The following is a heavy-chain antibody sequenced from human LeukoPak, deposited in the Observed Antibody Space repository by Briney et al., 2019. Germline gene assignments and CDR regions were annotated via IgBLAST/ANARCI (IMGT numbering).Heavy chain of an antibody. CDR2: ISSSGSTI. Sequence: GGSLRLSCAASGFTFSDYYMSWIRQAPGKGLEWVSYISSSGSTIYYADSVKGRFTISRDNAKNSLYLQMNGLRAEDTAVYYCARGDYYDSSLWNYWGQGTLVTVSS. J-gene: IGHJ4*02. CDR1: GFTFSDYY. D-gene: IGHD3-22*01. V-gene: IGHV3-11*01. CDR3: ARGDYYDSSLWNY.